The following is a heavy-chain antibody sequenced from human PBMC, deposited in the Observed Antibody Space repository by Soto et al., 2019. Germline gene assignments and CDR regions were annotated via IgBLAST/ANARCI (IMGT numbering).Heavy chain of an antibody. CDR1: GASISNTNW. Sequence: QVQLQESGPGLVEPSGTLSLTCAVSGASISNTNWWSWVRPPPGKGLEWIGEIYHSGTTNCDPSLKSRVTISVDKSKNQFSLKLSSVTAADTAVYYCAIPGAGDFDYWGQGTLVTVSS. D-gene: IGHD6-13*01. V-gene: IGHV4-4*02. CDR3: AIPGAGDFDY. CDR2: IYHSGTT. J-gene: IGHJ4*02.